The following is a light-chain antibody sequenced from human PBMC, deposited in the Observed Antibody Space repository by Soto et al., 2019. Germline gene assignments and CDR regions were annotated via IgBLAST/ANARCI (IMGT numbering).Light chain of an antibody. CDR1: SSNIGAGYD. J-gene: IGLJ7*01. V-gene: IGLV1-40*01. CDR3: QSYDSSLSGDV. CDR2: GNS. Sequence: QAVVTQPPSVSGAPGQRVTISCTGSSSNIGAGYDVHWYQQLPGTAPKPLIYGNSNRPSWVPDRFSGSNSGTSASLAITGLQAEDEADYYCQSYDSSLSGDVFGGGTQLTVL.